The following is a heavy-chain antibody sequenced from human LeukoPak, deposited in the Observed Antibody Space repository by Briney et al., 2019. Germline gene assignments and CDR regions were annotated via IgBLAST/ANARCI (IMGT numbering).Heavy chain of an antibody. V-gene: IGHV3-7*01. J-gene: IGHJ4*02. D-gene: IGHD3-3*01. CDR2: IKQDGSEK. CDR1: GFTFSSYA. CDR3: ARAPLPVDFWSGYFIYYFDY. Sequence: GGSLGLSCAASGFTFSSYAMSWVRQAPGKGLEWVANIKQDGSEKYYVDSVKGRFTISRDNAKNSLYLQMNSLRAEDTAVYYCARAPLPVDFWSGYFIYYFDYWGQGTLVTVSS.